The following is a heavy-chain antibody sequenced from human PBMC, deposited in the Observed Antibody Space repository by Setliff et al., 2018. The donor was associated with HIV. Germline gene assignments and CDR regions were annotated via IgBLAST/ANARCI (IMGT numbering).Heavy chain of an antibody. D-gene: IGHD3-3*01. V-gene: IGHV1-69*05. CDR2: IIPIFGTA. J-gene: IGHJ4*02. Sequence: ASVKVSCKASGGTFSSYAISWVRQAPGQGLEWMGGIIPIFGTANYAQKFQGRVTITTDESTSTAYMELSSLRSEDTAVYYCASGPPPRPYNFWSGQYFDYWGQGTLVTVSS. CDR1: GGTFSSYA. CDR3: ASGPPPRPYNFWSGQYFDY.